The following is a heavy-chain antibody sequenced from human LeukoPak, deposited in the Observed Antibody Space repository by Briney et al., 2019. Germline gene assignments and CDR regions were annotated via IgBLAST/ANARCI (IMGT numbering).Heavy chain of an antibody. CDR2: IYYSGST. Sequence: PSETLSLTCTVSGGSISSYYWSWIRQPPGKGLERIGYIYYSGSTNYNPSLKSRVTISVDTSKNQFSLKLSSVTAADTAVYYCARVLVATEHDYWGQGTLVTVSS. J-gene: IGHJ4*02. D-gene: IGHD5-12*01. CDR3: ARVLVATEHDY. V-gene: IGHV4-59*01. CDR1: GGSISSYY.